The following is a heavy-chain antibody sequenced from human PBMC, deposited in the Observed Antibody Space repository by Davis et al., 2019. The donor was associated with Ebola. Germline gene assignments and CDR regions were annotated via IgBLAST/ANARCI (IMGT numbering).Heavy chain of an antibody. Sequence: AASVKVSCKASGGTFSSYTISWVRQAPGQGLEWMGRIIPILGIANYAQKFQGRVTITADKSTSTAYMELSSLRSEDTAVYYCARSSALGRPDDAFDIWGQGTMVTVSS. CDR2: IIPILGIA. J-gene: IGHJ3*02. V-gene: IGHV1-69*02. CDR1: GGTFSSYT. CDR3: ARSSALGRPDDAFDI. D-gene: IGHD6-6*01.